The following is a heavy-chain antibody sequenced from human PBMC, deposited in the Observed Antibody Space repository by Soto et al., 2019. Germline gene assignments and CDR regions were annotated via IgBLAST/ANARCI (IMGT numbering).Heavy chain of an antibody. V-gene: IGHV4-39*01. J-gene: IGHJ4*02. CDR3: ARARHVITIFGVVTRYYFDY. CDR1: GGSISSSSYY. Sequence: SETLSLTCTVSGGSISSSSYYWGWIRQPPGKGLEWIGSIYYSGSTYYNPSLKSRVTISVDTSKNQFSLKLSSVTAADTAVYYCARARHVITIFGVVTRYYFDYWGQGTLVTVSS. CDR2: IYYSGST. D-gene: IGHD3-3*01.